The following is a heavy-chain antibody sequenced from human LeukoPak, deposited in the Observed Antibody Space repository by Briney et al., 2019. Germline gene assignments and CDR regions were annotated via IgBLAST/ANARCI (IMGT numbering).Heavy chain of an antibody. CDR2: INPNTGNP. D-gene: IGHD3-16*02. V-gene: IGHV7-4-1*02. Sequence: AASVKVSCTPSRYTFTNYAMRWVRHAPGQGLEWMGWINPNTGNPTYAHGFTARFVFSLDTSVTTTYLQISGLKAEDPAVYYCARAYQRLGGLSFPDSWGQGTLVTVSS. J-gene: IGHJ5*01. CDR3: ARAYQRLGGLSFPDS. CDR1: RYTFTNYA.